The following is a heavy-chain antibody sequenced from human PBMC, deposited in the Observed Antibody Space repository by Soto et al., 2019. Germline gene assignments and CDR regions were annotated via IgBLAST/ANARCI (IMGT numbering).Heavy chain of an antibody. J-gene: IGHJ6*02. CDR3: ARARGMATGNGMDV. V-gene: IGHV4-34*01. CDR1: GGSFSGYY. D-gene: IGHD5-12*01. CDR2: INHSGST. Sequence: SETLSLTCAVYGGSFSGYYWNWIRQPPGKGLEWIGEINHSGSTNYNPSLKSRVTISVDTSKNQFSLKLSSVTAADTAVYYCARARGMATGNGMDVWGQGTTLTVSS.